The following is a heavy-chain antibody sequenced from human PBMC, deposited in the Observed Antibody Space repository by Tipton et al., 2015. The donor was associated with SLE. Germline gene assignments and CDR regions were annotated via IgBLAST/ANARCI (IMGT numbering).Heavy chain of an antibody. CDR3: ARLRGYGDYGRAFDI. V-gene: IGHV1-46*01. Sequence: QVQLVQSGPEVKKPGASVKVSCKASGYTFTSYYMHWVRQAPGQGLEWMGIINPSGGSTSYAQKFQGRVTMTRETSTSTVYMELSSLRSEDTAVYYCARLRGYGDYGRAFDIWGQGTMVTVSS. J-gene: IGHJ3*02. D-gene: IGHD4-17*01. CDR1: GYTFTSYY. CDR2: INPSGGST.